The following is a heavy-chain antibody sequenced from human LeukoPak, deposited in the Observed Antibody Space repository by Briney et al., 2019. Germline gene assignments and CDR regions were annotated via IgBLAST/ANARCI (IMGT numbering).Heavy chain of an antibody. CDR3: ARDSGWSLPDAFDI. CDR1: GYTFTSYD. V-gene: IGHV1-8*03. D-gene: IGHD6-19*01. CDR2: MNPDSGNT. J-gene: IGHJ3*02. Sequence: ASVTVSCKASGYTFTSYDINWVRQAPGQGLEWMGWMNPDSGNTGYAQKFQGRVTITRNTSISTAYMELSSLRSEDTAVYYCARDSGWSLPDAFDIWGQGTMVTVSS.